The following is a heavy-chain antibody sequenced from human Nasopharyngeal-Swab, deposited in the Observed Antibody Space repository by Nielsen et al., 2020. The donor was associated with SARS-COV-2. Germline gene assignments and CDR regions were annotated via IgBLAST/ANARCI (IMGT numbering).Heavy chain of an antibody. V-gene: IGHV3-48*01. Sequence: GGSLRLSCAASGFTFSSYSMNWVRQAPGKGLEWVSYISSSSSTIYYADSVKGRFTISRDNAKNSLYLQMNSLRAEDTAVYYCAKGSSSWTYDHWGQGTLVRVSS. CDR1: GFTFSSYS. D-gene: IGHD6-13*01. CDR3: AKGSSSWTYDH. CDR2: ISSSSSTI. J-gene: IGHJ4*02.